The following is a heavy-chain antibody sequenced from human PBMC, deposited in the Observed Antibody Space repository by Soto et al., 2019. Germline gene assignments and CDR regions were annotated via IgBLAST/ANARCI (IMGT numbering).Heavy chain of an antibody. Sequence: GSLRLSCAASGFTFSSYWMSWVRQAPGKGLEWVANIKQDGSEKYYVDSVKGRFTISRDNAKNSLYLQMNSLRAEDTAVYYCARLHPLTGYYTPYYYYGMDVWGQGTTVTVSS. CDR1: GFTFSSYW. CDR2: IKQDGSEK. J-gene: IGHJ6*02. CDR3: ARLHPLTGYYTPYYYYGMDV. D-gene: IGHD3-9*01. V-gene: IGHV3-7*01.